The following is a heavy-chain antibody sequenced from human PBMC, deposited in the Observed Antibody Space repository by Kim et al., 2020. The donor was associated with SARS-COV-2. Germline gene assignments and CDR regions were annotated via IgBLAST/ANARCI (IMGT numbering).Heavy chain of an antibody. V-gene: IGHV3-33*05. J-gene: IGHJ3*01. CDR3: ARIPKYYYGSGSYYLPNGPFDL. CDR2: ISYDGSNK. D-gene: IGHD3-10*01. Sequence: GGSLRLSCAASGFTFSSCGMHWVRQAPGKGLEWVAVISYDGSNKYYADSVKGRFTISRDNSKNTLYLQMNSLRAEDTAVYYCARIPKYYYGSGSYYLPNGPFDLWSRGTMATVS. CDR1: GFTFSSCG.